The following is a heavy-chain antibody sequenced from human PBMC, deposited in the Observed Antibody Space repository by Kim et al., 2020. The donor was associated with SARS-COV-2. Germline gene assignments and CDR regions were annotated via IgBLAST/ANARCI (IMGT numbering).Heavy chain of an antibody. J-gene: IGHJ6*02. CDR2: IYYSGST. CDR1: GGSISSSSYY. V-gene: IGHV4-39*01. D-gene: IGHD6-13*01. Sequence: SETLSLTCTVSGGSISSSSYYWGWIRQPPGKGLEWIGSIYYSGSTYYNPSLKSRVTISVDTSKNQFSLKLSSVTAADTAVYYCARRSGSSSWYRMPSYGMDVWGQGTTVTVSS. CDR3: ARRSGSSSWYRMPSYGMDV.